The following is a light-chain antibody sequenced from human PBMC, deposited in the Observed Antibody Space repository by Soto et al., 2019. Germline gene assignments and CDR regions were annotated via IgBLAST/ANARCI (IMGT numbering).Light chain of an antibody. V-gene: IGKV1-39*01. CDR2: DAS. CDR1: QSISTF. J-gene: IGKJ2*03. CDR3: QQSYRTSYS. Sequence: DIQMTQSPSSLSASVGDRVTITCRASQSISTFLNWYQQKPGKAPKLLIYDASTLRSGVPSRIGGSGSGTDFTLTIDSLQPEDFATYCCQQSYRTSYSFGQGTKVELK.